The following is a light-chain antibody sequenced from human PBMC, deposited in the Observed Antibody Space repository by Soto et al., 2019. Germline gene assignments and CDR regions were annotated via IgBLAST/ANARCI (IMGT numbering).Light chain of an antibody. J-gene: IGKJ1*01. V-gene: IGKV1-13*02. CDR3: QLYGTSPKP. CDR2: DAS. Sequence: AIQFTQSPSSLSASVGDRVTITCRASQGISSALAWYQQKPGKAPKLLIYDASSLESGVPSRFSGSGSGTDFTLTISSLQPEDFAVYYCQLYGTSPKPFGQGTKVDIK. CDR1: QGISSA.